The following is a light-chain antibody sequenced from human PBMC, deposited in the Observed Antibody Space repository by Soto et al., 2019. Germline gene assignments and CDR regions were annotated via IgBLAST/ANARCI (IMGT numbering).Light chain of an antibody. CDR1: SSDVGTYNV. Sequence: QSALTQPASVSGSPVQSISISCTGTSSDVGTYNVASWYQQHPAKARKLMNYEVSIRPSGVSNRFSCSTSGNTASLIISGIRGEDEADDYCSSYTTSSTLVFGSGTKLTAL. J-gene: IGLJ1*01. V-gene: IGLV2-14*01. CDR3: SSYTTSSTLV. CDR2: EVS.